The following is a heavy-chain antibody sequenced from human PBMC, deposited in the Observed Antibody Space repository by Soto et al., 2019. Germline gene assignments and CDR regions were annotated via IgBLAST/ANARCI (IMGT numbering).Heavy chain of an antibody. J-gene: IGHJ3*01. D-gene: IGHD5-12*01. Sequence: QVQLVQSGAEMKKPGSSVKVSCKASGGTFSSYTISWVRQAPGQGLEWMGRIIPTLDIAHYAQKFQGRVTITADKSTTTAYMELSSLRSEDTAVFYCARDVVGYSGYESYAFDLWGQGTMVTVSS. CDR1: GGTFSSYT. V-gene: IGHV1-69*08. CDR2: IIPTLDIA. CDR3: ARDVVGYSGYESYAFDL.